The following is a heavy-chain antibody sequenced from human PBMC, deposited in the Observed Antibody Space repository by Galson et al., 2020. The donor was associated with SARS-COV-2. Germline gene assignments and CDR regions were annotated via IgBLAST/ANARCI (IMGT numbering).Heavy chain of an antibody. CDR2: LTGNGYST. CDR1: GFTFNNYA. Sequence: GGSLRLSCAASGFTFNNYAMNWVRQAPGKGLEWVSALTGNGYSTYYADSVNGRFAISRDNSKNTLYLQMNSLRAEDTAVYYCAKSKSDLSKDIVVIPAAPKSCFDFWGQGTLVTVSS. D-gene: IGHD2-2*01. V-gene: IGHV3-23*01. J-gene: IGHJ4*02. CDR3: AKSKSDLSKDIVVIPAAPKSCFDF.